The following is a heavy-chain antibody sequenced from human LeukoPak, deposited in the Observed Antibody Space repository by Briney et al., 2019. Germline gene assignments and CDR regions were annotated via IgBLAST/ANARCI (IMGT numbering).Heavy chain of an antibody. CDR3: ARADYGSGSHGRY. CDR2: ISSSSSYI. CDR1: GFTFSSYS. V-gene: IGHV3-21*01. J-gene: IGHJ4*02. Sequence: GGSLRLSCAASGFTFSSYSMNWVRQAPGKGLEWVSSISSSSSYIYYADSVKGRFTISRDNAKNSLYLQMNSLRAEDTAVYYCARADYGSGSHGRYWGQGTLVTVSS. D-gene: IGHD3-10*01.